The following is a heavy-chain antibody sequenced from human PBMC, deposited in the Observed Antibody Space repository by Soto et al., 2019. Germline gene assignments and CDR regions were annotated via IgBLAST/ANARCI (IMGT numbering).Heavy chain of an antibody. J-gene: IGHJ4*02. CDR3: ARDLGDDCSDADCYVGYFAY. Sequence: ASVKVSCKASGYAFTGFYIHWVRQAPGQGLEWMGSINPISGGTNYAQKFQGRVTVTRDTSINTAYMELSRLRSDDTAVYYCARDLGDDCSDADCYVGYFAYWGQGTLVTVSS. D-gene: IGHD2-2*01. V-gene: IGHV1-2*02. CDR2: INPISGGT. CDR1: GYAFTGFY.